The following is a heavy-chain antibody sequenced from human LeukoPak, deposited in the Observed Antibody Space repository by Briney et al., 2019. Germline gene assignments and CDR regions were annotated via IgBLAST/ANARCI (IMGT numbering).Heavy chain of an antibody. CDR1: GFTFSTFA. Sequence: RPGGSLRLSCAASGFTFSTFAMHWVRLSPGKGLEWVSSITGSGPYMLYADSVKHRFTISRDNTKNLLYLEMNSLRAEDTAVYYCAKDKIVGATKSPYFDYWGQGTLVTVSS. CDR3: AKDKIVGATKSPYFDY. V-gene: IGHV3-21*06. D-gene: IGHD1-26*01. J-gene: IGHJ4*02. CDR2: ITGSGPYM.